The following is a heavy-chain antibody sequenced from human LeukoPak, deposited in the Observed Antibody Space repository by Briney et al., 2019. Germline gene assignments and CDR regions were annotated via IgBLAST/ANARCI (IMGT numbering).Heavy chain of an antibody. Sequence: ASVKVSCKASGYTFTSYDTNWVRQATGQGLEWMGWMNPNSGNTGYAQKFQGRVTMTRNTSISTAYMELSSLRSEDTAVYYCARTYSYGIHYYYYGMDVWGQGTTVTVSS. V-gene: IGHV1-8*01. CDR2: MNPNSGNT. CDR1: GYTFTSYD. J-gene: IGHJ6*02. CDR3: ARTYSYGIHYYYYGMDV. D-gene: IGHD5-18*01.